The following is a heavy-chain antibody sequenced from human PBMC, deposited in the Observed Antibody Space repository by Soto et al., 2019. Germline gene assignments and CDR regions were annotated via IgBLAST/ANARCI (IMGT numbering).Heavy chain of an antibody. J-gene: IGHJ4*02. D-gene: IGHD2-2*02. CDR1: GGSISGSSYF. Sequence: QLQLQESGPGLVKPSETLSLTCTVSGGSISGSSYFWGWIRQPPGKGLEWIGSIYYSGSTYYNPSLKSRVTLAVDTSKNQFSLKLSSVTAADTAVYYCATIPATTILTDYWGQGTLVTVSS. CDR2: IYYSGST. CDR3: ATIPATTILTDY. V-gene: IGHV4-39*01.